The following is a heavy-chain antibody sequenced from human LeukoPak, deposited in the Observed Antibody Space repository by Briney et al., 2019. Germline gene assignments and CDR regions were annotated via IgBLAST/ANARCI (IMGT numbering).Heavy chain of an antibody. CDR1: GGSFSGYY. V-gene: IGHV4-59*01. Sequence: SETLSLTCAVHGGSFSGYYWSWVRQPPGKGLEYIGYIDYSGSANYNPSLKSRVTISVDTSKNQFSLKLSSVTAADTAIYYCARWRYLDVWGQGTTVTVSS. J-gene: IGHJ6*02. CDR2: IDYSGSA. D-gene: IGHD3-9*01. CDR3: ARWRYLDV.